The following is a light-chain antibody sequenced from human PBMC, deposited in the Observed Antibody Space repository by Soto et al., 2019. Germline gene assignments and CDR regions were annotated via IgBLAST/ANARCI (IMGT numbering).Light chain of an antibody. V-gene: IGKV3-15*01. Sequence: EIVMTQSPATLSASPGEGATLSCKAGQNVYNNLAWYQQRPGQPPRLLIYDASTRATGISARFSGSGYGTEFTLTISSLQSEDVAFYFCQQCRNWPLTFGGGTKVDIK. J-gene: IGKJ4*01. CDR1: QNVYNN. CDR3: QQCRNWPLT. CDR2: DAS.